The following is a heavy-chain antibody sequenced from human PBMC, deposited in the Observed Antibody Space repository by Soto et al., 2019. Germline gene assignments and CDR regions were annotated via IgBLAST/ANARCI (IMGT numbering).Heavy chain of an antibody. Sequence: EVQLLESGGGLVQPGGSLRLSCAASGFSFHNYAMHWVRQASGKGLEWVSSMSGSGGGTYYADSVKGRFTISRDNSKNTLYLQMNNLRAEDTAVYYCAKVTAGFHDAFDIWGRGTMVTVSS. V-gene: IGHV3-23*01. CDR1: GFSFHNYA. CDR2: MSGSGGGT. CDR3: AKVTAGFHDAFDI. J-gene: IGHJ3*02. D-gene: IGHD3-10*01.